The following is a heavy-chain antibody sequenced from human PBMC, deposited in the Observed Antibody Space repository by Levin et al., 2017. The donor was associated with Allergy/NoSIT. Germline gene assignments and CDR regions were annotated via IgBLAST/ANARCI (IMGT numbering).Heavy chain of an antibody. Sequence: VGSLRLSCAASGFSFSNFAVHWVRQVSGKGLEWMAVIWFDGSDKYYADSVKGRFTISRDNSKNTLYLLMNSLGVEDTGTYYCARGPAATYDSMRYFDYWGQGTPVTVSS. D-gene: IGHD2/OR15-2a*01. CDR1: GFSFSNFA. CDR3: ARGPAATYDSMRYFDY. J-gene: IGHJ4*02. V-gene: IGHV3-33*01. CDR2: IWFDGSDK.